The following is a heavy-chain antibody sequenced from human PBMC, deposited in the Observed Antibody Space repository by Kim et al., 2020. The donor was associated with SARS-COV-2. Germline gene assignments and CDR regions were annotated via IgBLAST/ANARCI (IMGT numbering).Heavy chain of an antibody. J-gene: IGHJ5*02. V-gene: IGHV1-3*01. Sequence: ASVKVSCKASGYTFTNYAMHWVRQAPGQRLEWMGWINAANGNIKYSQKFQDRVSISRDTSASTAYMELSSLNSEDTAGYYCPREFDRNGGNWLDPWGQG. CDR2: INAANGNI. D-gene: IGHD1-1*01. CDR3: PREFDRNGGNWLDP. CDR1: GYTFTNYA.